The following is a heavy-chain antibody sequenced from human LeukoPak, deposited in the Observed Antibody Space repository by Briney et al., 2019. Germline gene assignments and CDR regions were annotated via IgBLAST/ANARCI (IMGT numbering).Heavy chain of an antibody. CDR2: IYSGGST. J-gene: IGHJ4*02. V-gene: IGHV3-66*01. CDR1: GFTVSSNY. Sequence: QTGGSLRLSCAASGFTVSSNYMIGVRQAPGKGLEWVSVIYSGGSTYYADSVKGRFTISRDNSKNTLFLQMNTLRAEDTAVYYCAKEGRFYYANSSYYYDYFDYWGQGTLVTVSS. CDR3: AKEGRFYYANSSYYYDYFDY. D-gene: IGHD3-22*01.